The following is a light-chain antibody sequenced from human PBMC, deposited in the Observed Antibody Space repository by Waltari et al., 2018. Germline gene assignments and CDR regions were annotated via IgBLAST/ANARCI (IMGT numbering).Light chain of an antibody. J-gene: IGKJ2*01. CDR3: LQSSNWYT. V-gene: IGKV3-11*01. CDR2: GAS. CDR1: QSVSSY. Sequence: EIVLTQSPATLSLSPGERATLPCRASQSVSSYLAWYQLKPGQAPRLLIYGASNKATGIPARFSGSASGTDFTLTINSLEPEDFAVYYCLQSSNWYTFGQGTKLEIK.